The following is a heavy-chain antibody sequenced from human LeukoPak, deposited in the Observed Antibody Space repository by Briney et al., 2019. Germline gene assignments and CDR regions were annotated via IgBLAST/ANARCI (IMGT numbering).Heavy chain of an antibody. Sequence: ASVKVSCKASGYSFTRYYILWVRQAPGQGLEWMAIINPSGGGTSYAQKFRGRATLTRDTSTSTVYMELSSLRSEDTAVYYCVRMWEPESGGRAFDIWGQGTMVTVSS. V-gene: IGHV1-46*01. CDR1: GYSFTRYY. D-gene: IGHD1-14*01. CDR3: VRMWEPESGGRAFDI. J-gene: IGHJ3*02. CDR2: INPSGGGT.